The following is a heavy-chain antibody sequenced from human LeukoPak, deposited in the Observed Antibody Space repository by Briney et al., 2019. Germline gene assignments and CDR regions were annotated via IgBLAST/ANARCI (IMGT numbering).Heavy chain of an antibody. Sequence: ASVKVSCKASGYTFTSYYMHWVRQAPGQGLEWMGIINPSGGSTSYAQKFQGRVTMTRDMSTSTVYMELSSLRSEDTAVYYCASRASGSVGAFDIWGQGTMVTVSS. CDR3: ASRASGSVGAFDI. D-gene: IGHD5-12*01. CDR1: GYTFTSYY. J-gene: IGHJ3*02. CDR2: INPSGGST. V-gene: IGHV1-46*01.